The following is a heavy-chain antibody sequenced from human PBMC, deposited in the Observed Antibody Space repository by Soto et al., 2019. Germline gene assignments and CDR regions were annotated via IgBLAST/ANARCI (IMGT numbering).Heavy chain of an antibody. V-gene: IGHV1-46*01. CDR1: GYKFTTYF. J-gene: IGHJ1*01. Sequence: ASVKVSCKASGYKFTTYFIHWVRQAPGQDLEWMGMLHPTAATGYDQRSRRRVTMTIDSSTTTAYRDLRNLTSEDTAVYFSVRGYCTTSPCSGGFQFWGQGSLVTVSS. CDR3: VRGYCTTSPCSGGFQF. D-gene: IGHD2-15*01. CDR2: LHPTAAT.